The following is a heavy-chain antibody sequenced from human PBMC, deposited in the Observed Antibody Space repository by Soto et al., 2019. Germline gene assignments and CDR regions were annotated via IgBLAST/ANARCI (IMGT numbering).Heavy chain of an antibody. CDR3: ARDFVGGYSYYYGMDV. J-gene: IGHJ6*02. CDR2: INPNSGGT. CDR1: GYTFTGYY. Sequence: GASVKVSCKASGYTFTGYYMHWVRQAPGQGLEWMGWINPNSGGTNYAQKFQGWVTMTRDTSISTAYMELSRLRSDDTAVYYCARDFVGGYSYYYGMDVWGQGTTVTVSS. V-gene: IGHV1-2*04. D-gene: IGHD3-22*01.